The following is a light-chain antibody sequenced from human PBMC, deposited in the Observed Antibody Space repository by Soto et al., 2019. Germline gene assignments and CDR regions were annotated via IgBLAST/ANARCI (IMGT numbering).Light chain of an antibody. Sequence: EVVMTQSPATLSVSPGERATLSCRASQSITSNLVWFQQKPGQAPRPLIYVASIRATGIPARFSGSGSGTEFNLTISSLQSEDFAVYSCQKYNNWPWTFGQGTKVEIK. CDR2: VAS. CDR3: QKYNNWPWT. J-gene: IGKJ1*01. V-gene: IGKV3-15*01. CDR1: QSITSN.